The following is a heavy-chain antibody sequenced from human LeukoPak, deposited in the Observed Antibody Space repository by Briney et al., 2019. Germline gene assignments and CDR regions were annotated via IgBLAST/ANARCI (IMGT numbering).Heavy chain of an antibody. J-gene: IGHJ5*02. CDR2: INHSGST. Sequence: SETLSLTCAVYGGSFSGYYWSWIRQPPGKGLEWIGEINHSGSTNYNPSLKSRVTISVDTSKNQFSLKLSSVTAADTAVYYCARGLYYYGSGSYYKSPNHWFDPWGQGTLVTVSS. CDR3: ARGLYYYGSGSYYKSPNHWFDP. D-gene: IGHD3-10*01. V-gene: IGHV4-34*01. CDR1: GGSFSGYY.